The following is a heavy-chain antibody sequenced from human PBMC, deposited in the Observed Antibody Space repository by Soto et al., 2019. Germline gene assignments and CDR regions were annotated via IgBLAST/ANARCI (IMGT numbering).Heavy chain of an antibody. CDR3: ARDHEQQLAHWFDP. CDR2: ISSSGSTI. Sequence: ESVGGLVKPGGSLRLSCAASGFTFSDYYMSWIRQAPGKGLEWVSYISSSGSTIYYADSVKGRFTISRDNAKNSLYLQMNSLRAEDTAVYYCARDHEQQLAHWFDPWGQGTLVTVSS. J-gene: IGHJ5*02. V-gene: IGHV3-11*01. CDR1: GFTFSDYY. D-gene: IGHD6-13*01.